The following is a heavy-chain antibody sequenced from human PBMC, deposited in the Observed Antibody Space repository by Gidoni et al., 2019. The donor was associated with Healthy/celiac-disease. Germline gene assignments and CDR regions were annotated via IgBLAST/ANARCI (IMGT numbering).Heavy chain of an antibody. V-gene: IGHV1-2*04. CDR1: GYTFTGYY. Sequence: QVQLVQSGAEVKKPGASVKVSCKASGYTFTGYYMHWVRQAPGQGLEWMGWINPNSGGTNYAQKFQGWVTMTRDTSISTAYMELSRLRSDDTAVYYCARSPSSITMGVDPGKNYYYYYGMDVWGQGTTVTVSS. D-gene: IGHD3-3*01. CDR3: ARSPSSITMGVDPGKNYYYYYGMDV. CDR2: INPNSGGT. J-gene: IGHJ6*02.